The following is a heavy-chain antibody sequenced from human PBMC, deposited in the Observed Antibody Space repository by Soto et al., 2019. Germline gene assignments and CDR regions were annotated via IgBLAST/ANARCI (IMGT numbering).Heavy chain of an antibody. D-gene: IGHD3-10*01. CDR2: IYIGGGT. CDR1: GFSVSNKY. J-gene: IGHJ4*02. Sequence: PWGSLRLSCAASGFSVSNKYMNWVRQAPGKWLEWVSVIYIGGGTYYAESVKGRFTISRDNSKNTLYLQMNTLRAEKTAVYYCAREGGSYGPFDCWGQGTLVTVSS. V-gene: IGHV3-53*01. CDR3: AREGGSYGPFDC.